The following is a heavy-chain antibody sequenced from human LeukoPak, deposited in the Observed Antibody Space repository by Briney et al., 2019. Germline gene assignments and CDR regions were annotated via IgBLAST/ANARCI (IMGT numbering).Heavy chain of an antibody. CDR2: IYSGGST. J-gene: IGHJ6*02. V-gene: IGHV3-53*01. CDR3: ARDYGSGSPYGMDV. D-gene: IGHD3-10*01. Sequence: GRSLRLSCAASGFTVSSNYMSWVRQAPGKGLEWVSVIYSGGSTYYADSVKGRFTISRDNSKNTLYLQMNSLRAEDTAVYYCARDYGSGSPYGMDVWGQGTTVTVSS. CDR1: GFTVSSNY.